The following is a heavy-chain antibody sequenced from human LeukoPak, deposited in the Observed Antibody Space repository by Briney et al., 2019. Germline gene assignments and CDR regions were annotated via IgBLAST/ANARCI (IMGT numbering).Heavy chain of an antibody. J-gene: IGHJ4*02. CDR1: GYTFTSYG. CDR3: ARVGGDDSSRGGYFDY. D-gene: IGHD3-22*01. CDR2: ISAYNGNT. Sequence: ASVKVSCKASGYTFTSYGISWVRQAPGQGLEWMGWISAYNGNTNYAQKLQGRVTMTTDTSTSTAYMELSSLRSEDTAVYYCARVGGDDSSRGGYFDYWGQGTLVTVSS. V-gene: IGHV1-18*01.